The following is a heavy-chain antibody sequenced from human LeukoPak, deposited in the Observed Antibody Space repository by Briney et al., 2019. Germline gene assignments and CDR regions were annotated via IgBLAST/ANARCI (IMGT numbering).Heavy chain of an antibody. D-gene: IGHD3-16*02. CDR3: AREVACGGVIVLYYFDY. V-gene: IGHV1-8*01. CDR1: GYTFTSYD. Sequence: ASVKVSCKASGYTFTSYDINWVRQATGQGLEWMGWMNPNSGNTGYAQKFQGRVTMTRNTSISTAYMELSSLRSEDTAVYYCAREVACGGVIVLYYFDYWGQGTLVTVSS. J-gene: IGHJ4*02. CDR2: MNPNSGNT.